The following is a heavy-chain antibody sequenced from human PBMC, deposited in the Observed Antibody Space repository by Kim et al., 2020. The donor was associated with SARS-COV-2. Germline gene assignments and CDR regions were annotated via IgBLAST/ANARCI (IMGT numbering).Heavy chain of an antibody. J-gene: IGHJ6*02. CDR2: T. CDR3: ARGSYYGMDV. Sequence: TAYAGSGEGRFTTSRDNAKNTLELQMNSRRAEETAVYYCARGSYYGMDVWGQGTTVTVSS. V-gene: IGHV3-74*01.